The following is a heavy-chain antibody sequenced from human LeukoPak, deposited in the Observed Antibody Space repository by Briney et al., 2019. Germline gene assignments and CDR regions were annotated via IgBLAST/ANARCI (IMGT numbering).Heavy chain of an antibody. V-gene: IGHV4-39*01. CDR1: GGSFSSSSYY. CDR2: IYYSGST. D-gene: IGHD3-3*01. J-gene: IGHJ4*02. Sequence: PSEALSLTCTVSGGSFSSSSYYWGWIRQPPGKGLEWIGSIYYSGSTYYNPSLKSRVTISVDTSKNQFSLKLSSVTAADTAVYYCARHLSGGTIFGVVIMTPYYFDYWGQGTLVTVSS. CDR3: ARHLSGGTIFGVVIMTPYYFDY.